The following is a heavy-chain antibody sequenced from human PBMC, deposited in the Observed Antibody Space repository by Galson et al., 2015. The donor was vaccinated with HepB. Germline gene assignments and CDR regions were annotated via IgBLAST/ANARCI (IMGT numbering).Heavy chain of an antibody. D-gene: IGHD1-26*01. CDR1: GYIFTSCY. CDR3: ARRGYSGAYYYYYYMYV. J-gene: IGHJ6*03. V-gene: IGHV1-46*01. CDR2: INPNGGST. Sequence: SVKVSCKASGYIFTSCYIHWVRQAPGQGLEWMGIINPNGGSTSYAQKFQGRVTMTRDTSTRTVYMELSSLRSEDTAVYYCARRGYSGAYYYYYYMYVWGKATTVTVSS.